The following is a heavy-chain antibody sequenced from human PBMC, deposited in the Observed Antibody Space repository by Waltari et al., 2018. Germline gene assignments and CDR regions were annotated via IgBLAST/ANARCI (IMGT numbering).Heavy chain of an antibody. Sequence: EVQLVESGGGLVQPGRSLRLSCRGSGFTLGDYPMSWVRQAPGKGLEWVGRIKSKAYGGTTEYAASVKGRFTISRDDSKSMAYLQMNSLETEDTAVYYCTRVLGWGANAYWGQGTLVTVSS. J-gene: IGHJ4*02. CDR3: TRVLGWGANAY. CDR1: GFTLGDYP. V-gene: IGHV3-49*04. CDR2: IKSKAYGGTT. D-gene: IGHD1-26*01.